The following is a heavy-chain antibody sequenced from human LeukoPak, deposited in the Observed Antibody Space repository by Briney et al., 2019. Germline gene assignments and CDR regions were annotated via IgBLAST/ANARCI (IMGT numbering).Heavy chain of an antibody. CDR1: GYTFSDYG. Sequence: PGGSLRLSCTASGYTFSDYGMHWVRQAPGKGLEWLSVISYSGVVKFYADSVKGRSTISRDNSKNTLAMQLDSLTVEDTGVYYCARGKRGFGDPYSYFDYWGQGLLVTVSS. J-gene: IGHJ4*02. CDR2: ISYSGVVK. D-gene: IGHD3-16*01. CDR3: ARGKRGFGDPYSYFDY. V-gene: IGHV3-33*08.